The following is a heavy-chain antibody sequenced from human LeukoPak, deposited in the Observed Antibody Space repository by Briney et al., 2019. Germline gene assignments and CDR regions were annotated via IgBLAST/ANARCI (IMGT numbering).Heavy chain of an antibody. CDR3: ARNRGDPSYFDY. V-gene: IGHV3-30*03. CDR2: IIYDGYYK. J-gene: IGHJ4*02. CDR1: GFSFNNYG. D-gene: IGHD4-17*01. Sequence: PGGSLRLSCAASGFSFNNYGMHWVRQAPGKGLEWVALIIYDGYYKYYADSVKGRFTISRDDSKNTLYLQMNSLRAEDTAVYYCARNRGDPSYFDYWGQGTLVTVSS.